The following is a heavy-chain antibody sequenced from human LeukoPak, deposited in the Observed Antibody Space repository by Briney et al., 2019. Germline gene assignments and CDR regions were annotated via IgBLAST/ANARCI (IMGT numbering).Heavy chain of an antibody. J-gene: IGHJ4*02. CDR3: ARAIASSGSRLFDY. CDR1: GGSISSSSYY. D-gene: IGHD3-10*01. Sequence: SETLSLTCTVSGGSISSSSYYWGWIRQPPGKGLEWIGYMYYSGSTNYNPSLKTRLTISVDTSKNQISLKLSSVTAADTAVYYCARAIASSGSRLFDYWGQGTLVTVSS. CDR2: MYYSGST. V-gene: IGHV4-61*05.